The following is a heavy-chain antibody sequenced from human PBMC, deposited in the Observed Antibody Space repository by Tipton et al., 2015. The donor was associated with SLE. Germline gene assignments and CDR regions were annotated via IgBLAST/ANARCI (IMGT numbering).Heavy chain of an antibody. CDR1: GFTFSSYT. V-gene: IGHV3-21*04. CDR2: ISSSTSYI. D-gene: IGHD2-8*02. Sequence: SLRLSCAASGFTFSSYTMNWVRQAPGKGLEWVSSISSSTSYIYYADSVKGRFTISRDNSKNTLYLQMNSLRAEDTAVYYCAKTTRYCTGDICYNYYYYGMDVWGQGTTVSVSS. CDR3: AKTTRYCTGDICYNYYYYGMDV. J-gene: IGHJ6*02.